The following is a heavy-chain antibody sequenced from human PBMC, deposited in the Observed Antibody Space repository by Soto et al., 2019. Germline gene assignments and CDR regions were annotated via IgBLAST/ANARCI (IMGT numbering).Heavy chain of an antibody. CDR1: GYTFTNYY. V-gene: IGHV1-46*01. CDR3: ARGRMVIRDFDS. D-gene: IGHD2-15*01. Sequence: ASVKVSCKASGYTFTNYYIHWVRQAHGQGLEWVGLINPNGGGTIYARTFQGRLTLTSDTSASTVDLELSSLRSGDTAVYFCARGRMVIRDFDSWGQGTLVTVS. CDR2: INPNGGGT. J-gene: IGHJ4*02.